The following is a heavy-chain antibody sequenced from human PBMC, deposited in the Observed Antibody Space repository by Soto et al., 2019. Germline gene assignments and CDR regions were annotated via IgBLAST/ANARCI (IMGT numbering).Heavy chain of an antibody. CDR2: ISYDGKNY. J-gene: IGHJ3*02. V-gene: IGHV3-30*04. CDR1: GFTFRNYA. Sequence: QVQLVESGGGAVQPGRSLRLSCAASGFTFRNYAMHWVRQAPGQGLEWVAVISYDGKNYYYADSVRGRFTIPRDNSQNMLYLQMNSLRLEDAALYYCARESEAFDIWGQGTVVTVSS. CDR3: ARESEAFDI.